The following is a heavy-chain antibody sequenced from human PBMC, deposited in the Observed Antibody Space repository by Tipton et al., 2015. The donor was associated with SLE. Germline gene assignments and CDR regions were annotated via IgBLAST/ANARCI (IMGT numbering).Heavy chain of an antibody. J-gene: IGHJ6*02. Sequence: TLSLTCAVYGGSFSAYYWSWIRQPPGKGLEWIGYIYYSGSTYYNPSLKSRVTISVDTSKNQFSLKLSSVTAADTAVYYCARSVVGADVYYYGTDVWGQGTTVTVSS. CDR1: GGSFSAYY. CDR2: IYYSGST. D-gene: IGHD1-26*01. CDR3: ARSVVGADVYYYGTDV. V-gene: IGHV4-34*09.